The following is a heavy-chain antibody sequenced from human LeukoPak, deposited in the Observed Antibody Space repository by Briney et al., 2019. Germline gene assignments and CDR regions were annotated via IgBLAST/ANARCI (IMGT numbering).Heavy chain of an antibody. CDR1: GYTLTELS. CDR3: ARAKETMVRGVPHYYYMDV. V-gene: IGHV1-69*13. CDR2: IISIFGTA. Sequence: ASVKVSCKVSGYTLTELSMHWVRQAPGQGLEWMGGIISIFGTANYAQKFQGRVTITADESTRPAYMELRSLRSEDTAVYYCARAKETMVRGVPHYYYMDVWGKGTTVTISS. D-gene: IGHD3-10*01. J-gene: IGHJ6*03.